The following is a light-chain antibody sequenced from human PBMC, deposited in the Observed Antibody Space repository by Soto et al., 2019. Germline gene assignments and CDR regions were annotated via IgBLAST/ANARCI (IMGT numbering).Light chain of an antibody. V-gene: IGLV6-57*04. Sequence: NFMLTQPHSVSESPGKTVTISCTRSSGSIASRYVQRYQQRPGSAPTTVIYEDNQRPSGVPDRFAGSIDSSSNSASLTIFGLKTEDEADYYCQSYDGSDSWVFGGGTKLTVL. J-gene: IGLJ3*02. CDR2: EDN. CDR1: SGSIASRY. CDR3: QSYDGSDSWV.